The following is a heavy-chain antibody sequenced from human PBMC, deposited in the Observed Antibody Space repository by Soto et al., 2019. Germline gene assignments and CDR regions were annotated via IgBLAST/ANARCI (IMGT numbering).Heavy chain of an antibody. CDR3: ARGLTAHAY. D-gene: IGHD5-18*01. V-gene: IGHV3-7*01. CDR1: EFTFREYW. J-gene: IGHJ4*02. Sequence: PGGSLRLSCVASEFTFREYWMTWVRQAPGKGLEWVANIKQDGSLKFYVDSVKGRFSVSRDNAANSVFLDMDSLRFEDSAAYCCARGLTAHAYWGRGSLVTVSS. CDR2: IKQDGSLK.